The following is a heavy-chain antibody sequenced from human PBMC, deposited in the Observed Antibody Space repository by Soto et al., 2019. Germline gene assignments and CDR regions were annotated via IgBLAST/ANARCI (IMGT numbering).Heavy chain of an antibody. CDR1: GYTFTVYY. CDR2: INSNSGGT. J-gene: IGHJ4*02. Sequence: ASVKVSCKASGYTFTVYYMHWVRQAPGQGLEWMGWINSNSGGTNYAQKFQGWVTMTRDTSISTAYMELSRLRSDDTAVYSCARTPWDGYTGYYFDYWGQGTLVTVSS. D-gene: IGHD5-18*01. V-gene: IGHV1-2*04. CDR3: ARTPWDGYTGYYFDY.